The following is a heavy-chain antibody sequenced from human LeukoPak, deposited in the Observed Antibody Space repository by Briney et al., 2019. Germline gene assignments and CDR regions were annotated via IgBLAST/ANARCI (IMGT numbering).Heavy chain of an antibody. V-gene: IGHV3-7*03. CDR1: GFTFSNYW. J-gene: IGHJ3*01. D-gene: IGHD5-24*01. Sequence: GGSLRLSCAASGFTFSNYWMSWVRQAPGKGLEWVANIKQDRSEKYYVDSVKGRFTISRDNVRKSLYLQMNSLRIEDTALYYCAKDRGGGSQLGDAYDVWGQGTMVSVSA. CDR2: IKQDRSEK. CDR3: AKDRGGGSQLGDAYDV.